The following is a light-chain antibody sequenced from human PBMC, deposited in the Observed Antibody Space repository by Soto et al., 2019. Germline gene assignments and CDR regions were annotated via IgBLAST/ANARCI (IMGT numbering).Light chain of an antibody. Sequence: DIQMTQSPSSLSASVGDRVTITFQASQDMSNYLNWYQQKPGKAPKLLIYDASNLETGVPSRFSGSGSGTEFTFSISSLQPEDIATYYCQQYDNLFTFGPGTKVDIK. CDR1: QDMSNY. CDR3: QQYDNLFT. CDR2: DAS. J-gene: IGKJ3*01. V-gene: IGKV1-33*01.